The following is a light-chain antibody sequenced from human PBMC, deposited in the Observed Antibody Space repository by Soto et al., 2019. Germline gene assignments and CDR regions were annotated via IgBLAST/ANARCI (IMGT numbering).Light chain of an antibody. Sequence: DIQMTQSPSTLSESVVDRVTITSRASQTISSWLAWYQQKPGKAPKLLIYKASTLKSGVPSRFSGSGSGTEFTLTISSLQPDDFATYYCQHYNSYSEAFGQGTKVDIK. CDR3: QHYNSYSEA. V-gene: IGKV1-5*03. J-gene: IGKJ1*01. CDR2: KAS. CDR1: QTISSW.